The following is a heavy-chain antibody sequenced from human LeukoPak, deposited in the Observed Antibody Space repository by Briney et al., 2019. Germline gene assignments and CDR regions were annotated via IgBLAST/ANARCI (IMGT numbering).Heavy chain of an antibody. V-gene: IGHV3-64*01. J-gene: IGHJ4*02. CDR3: ARASGTWIVGAPFDY. Sequence: GGSLRLACAPSGFTFGIYAMHWVRQAPGKGLEYVSAISSNGGSTYYANSVKGRFTISRDNSKNTLYLQMGSLRAEDMAVYYCARASGTWIVGAPFDYWGQGTLVTVSS. CDR1: GFTFGIYA. D-gene: IGHD1-26*01. CDR2: ISSNGGST.